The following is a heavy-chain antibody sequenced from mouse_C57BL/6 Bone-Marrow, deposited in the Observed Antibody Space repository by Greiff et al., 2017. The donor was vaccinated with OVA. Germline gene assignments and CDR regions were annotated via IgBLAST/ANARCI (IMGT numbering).Heavy chain of an antibody. V-gene: IGHV5-17*01. CDR1: GFTFSDYG. CDR2: ISSGSSTI. D-gene: IGHD1-1*01. Sequence: EVKVEESGGGLVKPGGSLKLSCAASGFTFSDYGMHWVRQAPEKGLEWVAYISSGSSTIYYADTVKGRFTISRDNAKNTLFLQMTSLRSEDTAMYYCARGYYGSSLFAYWGQGTLVTVSA. J-gene: IGHJ3*01. CDR3: ARGYYGSSLFAY.